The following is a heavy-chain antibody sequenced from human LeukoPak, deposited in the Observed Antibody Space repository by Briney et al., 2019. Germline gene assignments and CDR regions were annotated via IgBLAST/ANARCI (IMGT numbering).Heavy chain of an antibody. CDR2: ISYDGSNK. J-gene: IGHJ3*01. V-gene: IGHV3-30*18. CDR1: GFTFNSFG. Sequence: GGSLRLSCATSGFTFNSFGMHWARQAPGKGLEWVAFISYDGSNKDYADSVKGRFTISRDNSKNTLFLQMNSLRVEDTAVYYCAKVLLRIEIYAFDVWGQGTMVTVSS. CDR3: AKVLLRIEIYAFDV. D-gene: IGHD1-26*01.